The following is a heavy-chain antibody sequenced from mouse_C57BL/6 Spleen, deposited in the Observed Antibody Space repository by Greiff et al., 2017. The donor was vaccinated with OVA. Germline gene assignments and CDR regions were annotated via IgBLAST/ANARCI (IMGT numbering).Heavy chain of an antibody. CDR1: GYTFTDYY. J-gene: IGHJ4*01. V-gene: IGHV1-26*01. Sequence: VQLQQSGPELVKPGASVKISCKASGYTFTDYYMNWVKQSHGKSLEWIGDINPNTGGTSYNQKFKGKATLTVDKSSSTAYMELRSLTSEDSAVYYCARRDIYDGYYKNFFYAMDYWGQGTSVTVSA. D-gene: IGHD2-3*01. CDR3: ARRDIYDGYYKNFFYAMDY. CDR2: INPNTGGT.